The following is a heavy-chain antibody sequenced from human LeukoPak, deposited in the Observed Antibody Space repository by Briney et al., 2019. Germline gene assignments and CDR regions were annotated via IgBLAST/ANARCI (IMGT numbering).Heavy chain of an antibody. CDR3: ARDWGYCSGGSCYSS. Sequence: SVRVSCKASGGTFSSYAISWVRQAPGQGLEWMGGIIPIFGTANYVQKFQGRVTNTTDESTSTAYMELSSLRSEDTAVYYCARDWGYCSGGSCYSSWGQGTLVTVSS. J-gene: IGHJ4*02. CDR2: IIPIFGTA. CDR1: GGTFSSYA. D-gene: IGHD2-15*01. V-gene: IGHV1-69*05.